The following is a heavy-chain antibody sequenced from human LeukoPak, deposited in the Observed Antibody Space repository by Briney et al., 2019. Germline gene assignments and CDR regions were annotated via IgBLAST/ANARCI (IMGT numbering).Heavy chain of an antibody. D-gene: IGHD3-22*01. CDR2: IYHSGST. Sequence: PSETLSLTCAVSGYSISSRYYWGWIRQPPGKGLEWIGSIYHSGSTYYNPSLKSRVTISVDTSKNQFSLKLSSVTAADTAVYYCARHTASGYYDSSGYYPLPFDYWGQGTLVTVSS. CDR3: ARHTASGYYDSSGYYPLPFDY. V-gene: IGHV4-38-2*01. CDR1: GYSISSRYY. J-gene: IGHJ4*02.